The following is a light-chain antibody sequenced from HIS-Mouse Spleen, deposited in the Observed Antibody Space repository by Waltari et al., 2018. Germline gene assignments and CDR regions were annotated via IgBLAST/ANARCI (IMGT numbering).Light chain of an antibody. Sequence: SYVLTQPPSVSVAPGQTARITCGGNNIGSKSVHWYQQKPGQAPVLVVYEDSDRPSGSPERFSGSNSGNTATLTISRVEAGDEADYYCQVWDSSSDHPVVFGGGTKLTVL. CDR3: QVWDSSSDHPVV. V-gene: IGLV3-21*02. CDR1: NIGSKS. J-gene: IGLJ2*01. CDR2: EDS.